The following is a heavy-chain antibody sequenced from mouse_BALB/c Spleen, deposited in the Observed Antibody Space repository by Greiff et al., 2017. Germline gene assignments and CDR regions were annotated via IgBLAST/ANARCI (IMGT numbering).Heavy chain of an antibody. V-gene: IGHV6-6*02. CDR3: TRPVATATYYAMDY. J-gene: IGHJ4*01. Sequence: EVQVVESGGGLVQPGGSMKLSCVASGFTFSNYWMNWVRQSPEKGLEWVAEIRLKSNNYATHYAESVKGRFTISRDDSKSSVYLQMNNLRAEDTGIYYCTRPVATATYYAMDYWGQGTSVTVSS. CDR1: GFTFSNYW. CDR2: IRLKSNNYAT. D-gene: IGHD1-2*01.